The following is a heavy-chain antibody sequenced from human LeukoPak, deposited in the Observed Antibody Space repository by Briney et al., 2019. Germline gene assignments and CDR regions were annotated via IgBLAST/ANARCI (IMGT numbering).Heavy chain of an antibody. D-gene: IGHD2-15*01. CDR1: GFTFTNYW. Sequence: GGSLRLSCAVSGFTFTNYWMAWVRQAPGEGLEWVAHIDQHGTQKEYVDSVKGRFTISRDNAKNTVYLQMNSLTAEDTALYYCARWRWHQSELAYWGQGTLVTVSS. CDR3: ARWRWHQSELAY. J-gene: IGHJ4*02. V-gene: IGHV3-7*02. CDR2: IDQHGTQK.